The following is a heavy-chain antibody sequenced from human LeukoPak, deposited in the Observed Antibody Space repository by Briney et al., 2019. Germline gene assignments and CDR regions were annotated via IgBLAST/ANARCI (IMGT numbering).Heavy chain of an antibody. Sequence: PGGSLRLSCAASGFTVSSNYMSWVRQAPGKGLEWVSVIYSGGNTYYADSVKGRFTISRDNSKNTPYLQMNSLRAEDTAVYYCARDRVNTAMPNYFDYWGQGTLVTVSS. V-gene: IGHV3-66*01. CDR1: GFTVSSNY. D-gene: IGHD5-18*01. CDR2: IYSGGNT. CDR3: ARDRVNTAMPNYFDY. J-gene: IGHJ4*02.